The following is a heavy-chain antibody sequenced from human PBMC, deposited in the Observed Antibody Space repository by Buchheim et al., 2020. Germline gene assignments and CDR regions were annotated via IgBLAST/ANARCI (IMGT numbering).Heavy chain of an antibody. Sequence: QVQLQESGPGLVKPSETLSLTCTVSGDSVSTYYWSWIRQSPGKGLEWIGNAYYTGSTNYNPSFKSRVTILVETSRNQVSLKLNSVTAADTAVYYCVKHEWDSNSRFGDWGQG. D-gene: IGHD6-13*01. J-gene: IGHJ4*02. CDR2: AYYTGST. V-gene: IGHV4-59*08. CDR3: VKHEWDSNSRFGD. CDR1: GDSVSTYY.